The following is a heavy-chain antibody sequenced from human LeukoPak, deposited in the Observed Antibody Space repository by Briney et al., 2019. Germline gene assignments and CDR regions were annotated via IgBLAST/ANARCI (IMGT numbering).Heavy chain of an antibody. D-gene: IGHD6-6*01. J-gene: IGHJ5*02. Sequence: GGSLRLSCAASGFTFSSYWMHWVRQAPGKGLVWVSRINSDGSSTSYADSVKGRFTISRDNAKNTLYPQMNSLRAEDTAVYYCASSPYSSPCFDPWGQGTLVTVSS. CDR1: GFTFSSYW. CDR3: ASSPYSSPCFDP. CDR2: INSDGSST. V-gene: IGHV3-74*01.